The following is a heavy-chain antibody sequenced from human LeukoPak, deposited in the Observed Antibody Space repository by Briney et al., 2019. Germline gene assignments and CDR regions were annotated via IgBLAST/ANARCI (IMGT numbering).Heavy chain of an antibody. CDR3: ARADYGVDAFDI. Sequence: SETLSLTCTVSGGSISSYYWSWLRQPPGQGLEWIGYIYYSGSTNYNPSLKSRVTISVDTSKNQFSLKLSSVTAADTAVYYCARADYGVDAFDIWGQGTMVTVSS. J-gene: IGHJ3*02. CDR1: GGSISSYY. D-gene: IGHD4-17*01. CDR2: IYYSGST. V-gene: IGHV4-59*01.